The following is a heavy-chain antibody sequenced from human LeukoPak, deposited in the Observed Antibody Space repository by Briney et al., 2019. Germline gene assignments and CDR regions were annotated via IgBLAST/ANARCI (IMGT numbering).Heavy chain of an antibody. D-gene: IGHD3-22*01. CDR1: GGTFSSYA. CDR3: ARGGPTMITRPGFDY. J-gene: IGHJ4*02. CDR2: IIPIFGTA. V-gene: IGHV1-69*13. Sequence: SVKVPCKASGGTFSSYAISWVRQAPGQGLEWMGGIIPIFGTANYAQKFQGRVTITADESTSTAYMELSSLRSEDTAVCYCARGGPTMITRPGFDYWGQGTLVTVSS.